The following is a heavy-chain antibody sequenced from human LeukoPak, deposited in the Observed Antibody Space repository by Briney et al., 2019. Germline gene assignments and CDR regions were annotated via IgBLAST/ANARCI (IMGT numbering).Heavy chain of an antibody. CDR3: ARVNGLTVEADYYDSSGYYYFDY. J-gene: IGHJ4*02. D-gene: IGHD3-22*01. CDR1: GFTFSDYY. CDR2: VSSSSSYT. Sequence: GRSLRLSCAASGFTFSDYYMSWIRQAPGKGLEWVSYVSSSSSYTNYADSVKGRFTISRDNAKNSLYLQMNSLRAEDTAVYYCARVNGLTVEADYYDSSGYYYFDYWGQGTLVTVSS. V-gene: IGHV3-11*06.